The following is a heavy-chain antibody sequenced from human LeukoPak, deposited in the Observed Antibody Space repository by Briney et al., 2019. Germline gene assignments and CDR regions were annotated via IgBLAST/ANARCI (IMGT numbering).Heavy chain of an antibody. CDR1: GFTFSSYG. Sequence: GGSLRLSCAASGFTFSSYGMHWVRQAPGKGLEWVAVIWYDGSNKYYADSVKGRFTISRDNPKNTLSLQMDSLRTEDTALYYCAKGRLDPNLVLHYWGQGTLVTVSS. D-gene: IGHD4/OR15-4a*01. V-gene: IGHV3-33*06. CDR2: IWYDGSNK. CDR3: AKGRLDPNLVLHY. J-gene: IGHJ4*02.